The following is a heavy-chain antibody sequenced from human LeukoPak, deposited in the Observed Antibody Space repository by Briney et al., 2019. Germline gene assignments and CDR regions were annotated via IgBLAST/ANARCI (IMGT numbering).Heavy chain of an antibody. Sequence: SETLSLTCAVSGGSISSSNWWSWVRQPPGKGLEWIGEIYHSGSTNYNPSLKSRVTISVDKSKNQFSLKLSSVTAADTAVYYCARLTFDMVRGALYPWGQGTLVTVSS. D-gene: IGHD3-10*01. CDR3: ARLTFDMVRGALYP. V-gene: IGHV4-4*02. CDR1: GGSISSSNW. J-gene: IGHJ5*02. CDR2: IYHSGST.